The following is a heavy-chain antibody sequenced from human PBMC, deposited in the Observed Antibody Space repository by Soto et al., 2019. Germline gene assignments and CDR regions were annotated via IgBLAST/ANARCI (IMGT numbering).Heavy chain of an antibody. CDR2: ISGSGGGT. CDR3: AKVPTGEMGTVFQAFDI. Sequence: PGGSLRLSCVASEFTFSSYAMSWVRQAPGKGLEWVSVISGSGGGTYYADSVKGRFAVSRDNSKSTLYLQMNSLRDEDTAVYYCAKVPTGEMGTVFQAFDIWGQGTMVT. D-gene: IGHD1-26*01. V-gene: IGHV3-23*01. J-gene: IGHJ3*02. CDR1: EFTFSSYA.